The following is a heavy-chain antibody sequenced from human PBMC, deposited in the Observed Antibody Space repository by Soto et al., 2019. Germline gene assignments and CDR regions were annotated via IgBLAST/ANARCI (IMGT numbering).Heavy chain of an antibody. CDR3: ARVPPYYGSGSYYPQNWFDP. CDR1: GYTFTSYD. Sequence: ASVKVSCKASGYTFTSYDINWVRQATGQGLEWMGWMNPNSGNTGYAQKFQGRVTMTRNTSISTAYMELSSLRSEDTAVYYRARVPPYYGSGSYYPQNWFDPWGQGTLVTVSS. D-gene: IGHD3-10*01. V-gene: IGHV1-8*01. J-gene: IGHJ5*02. CDR2: MNPNSGNT.